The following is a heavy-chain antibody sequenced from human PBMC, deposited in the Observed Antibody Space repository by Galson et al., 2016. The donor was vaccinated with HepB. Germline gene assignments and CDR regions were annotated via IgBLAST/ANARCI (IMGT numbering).Heavy chain of an antibody. Sequence: SLRLSCAASGFTFSTYNMNWLRQAPGKGLEWVSSISSSSSSIYYADSVKGRFTISRDNAKNSLYLQMNSLRDEDTAVYYCARDPLFSDSSGYYFDSWGQGTLVTVSS. J-gene: IGHJ4*02. CDR1: GFTFSTYN. CDR3: ARDPLFSDSSGYYFDS. V-gene: IGHV3-48*02. D-gene: IGHD3-22*01. CDR2: ISSSSSSI.